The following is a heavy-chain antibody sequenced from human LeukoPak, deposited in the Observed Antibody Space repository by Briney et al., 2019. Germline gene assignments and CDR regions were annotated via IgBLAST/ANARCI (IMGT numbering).Heavy chain of an antibody. V-gene: IGHV4-31*03. J-gene: IGHJ4*02. Sequence: SETLSLTCTVSGGSISSGAYYWSWIRQHPGKGLEWIAYISYSGSTYYNPSLKTRLTISVDTSKNQFPLKLSSVTAADTAFYYCARSDMATVFDYWGRGTLVTVSS. CDR2: ISYSGST. D-gene: IGHD5-24*01. CDR1: GGSISSGAYY. CDR3: ARSDMATVFDY.